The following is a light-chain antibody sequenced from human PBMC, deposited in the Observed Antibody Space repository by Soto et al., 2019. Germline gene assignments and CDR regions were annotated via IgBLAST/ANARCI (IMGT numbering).Light chain of an antibody. V-gene: IGKV1-12*01. CDR2: GAS. CDR3: QQTSAFPRT. CDR1: RDISNS. J-gene: IGKJ2*01. Sequence: DIQMTQSPSSVSASVGDRLTITCRASRDISNSLAWYQQTPGKAPKLLLRGASSLHRGVPSRFSGGGVGTEFTLTISSLQPEDFATYYCQQTSAFPRTFGQGTKLDIK.